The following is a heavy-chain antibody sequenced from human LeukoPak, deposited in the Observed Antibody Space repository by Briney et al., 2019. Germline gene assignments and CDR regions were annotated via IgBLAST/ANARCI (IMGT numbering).Heavy chain of an antibody. CDR2: ISDSGGST. CDR3: AKDLSRAVAADWFDP. J-gene: IGHJ5*02. Sequence: GGSLRLSCAASGFTFSNYDMSWVRQAGGKGLEWVSSISDSGGSTYYADSVKGRFTISRDNSKNTLYLQMTNLRAADTAVYYCAKDLSRAVAADWFDPWDQGSLVTVSS. CDR1: GFTFSNYD. D-gene: IGHD6-19*01. V-gene: IGHV3-23*01.